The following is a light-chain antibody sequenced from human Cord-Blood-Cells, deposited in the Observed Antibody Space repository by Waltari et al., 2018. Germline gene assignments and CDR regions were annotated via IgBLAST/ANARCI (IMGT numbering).Light chain of an antibody. Sequence: EIVLTQSPATLSLSPGERATLSCRASQSVSSYLAWYQQKPGQAPRLLIYDASNRATSIRGRFSGSGSGTDITLHSSSLEPEDFADYYCQQRWTFGQGTKVEIK. V-gene: IGKV3-11*01. CDR2: DAS. CDR3: QQRWT. CDR1: QSVSSY. J-gene: IGKJ1*01.